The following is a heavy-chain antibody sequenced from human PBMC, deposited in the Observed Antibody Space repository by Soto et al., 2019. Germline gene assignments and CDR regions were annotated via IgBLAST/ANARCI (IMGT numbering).Heavy chain of an antibody. Sequence: QVQRVQSGAELKNPESSVKVSCKASGGTFSSYTISWVRQAPGQGLEWMGRIIPILGIANYAQKFQGRVTITTDKSTSTACMERSSLRSEVAAGYYCASRLMVRGKTLVYWGQGTLVTVSS. CDR1: GGTFSSYT. CDR2: IIPILGIA. V-gene: IGHV1-69*02. D-gene: IGHD3-10*01. CDR3: ASRLMVRGKTLVY. J-gene: IGHJ4*02.